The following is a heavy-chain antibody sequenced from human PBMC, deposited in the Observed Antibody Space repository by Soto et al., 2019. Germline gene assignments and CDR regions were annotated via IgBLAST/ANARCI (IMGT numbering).Heavy chain of an antibody. CDR3: AKPSSYYGSGRAYFDY. CDR2: LGGGGGST. J-gene: IGHJ4*02. D-gene: IGHD3-10*01. CDR1: GFTFSTYA. Sequence: GGSLRLSCAASGFTFSTYAMSWVRQAPGKGLEWVSGLGGGGGSTYYADSVKGRFTISRDNSKNTLYLQMNSPRAEDTAIYYCAKPSSYYGSGRAYFDYWGQGTLVTVSS. V-gene: IGHV3-23*01.